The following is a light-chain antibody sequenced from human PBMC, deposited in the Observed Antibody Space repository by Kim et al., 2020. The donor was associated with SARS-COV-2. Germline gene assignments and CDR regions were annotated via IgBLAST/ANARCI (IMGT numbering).Light chain of an antibody. J-gene: IGLJ2*01. CDR1: NIGNKN. CDR2: RDN. Sequence: VSVALGQTARITCGGNNIGNKNVHWYQQRPGQAPVLVIYRDNNRPSGIPERFSGSNSGRTATLTISGAKAGDEADYYCQVWDSGTVFGGGTQLTVL. CDR3: QVWDSGTV. V-gene: IGLV3-9*01.